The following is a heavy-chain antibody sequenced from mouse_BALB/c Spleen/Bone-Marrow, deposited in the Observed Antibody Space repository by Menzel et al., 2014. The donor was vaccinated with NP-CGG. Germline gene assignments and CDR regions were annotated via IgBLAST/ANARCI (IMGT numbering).Heavy chain of an antibody. CDR3: ASGNYYAMDY. Sequence: EVKLVESGGDLVKPGGSLKLSCAASGFTFSSYGMSWVRQTPDKGLEWVATISSGGSYTYYPDSVKGRFTISRDNAKNTLYLQMSSLKSEDTAMYYCASGNYYAMDYWGQGTSVTVSS. D-gene: IGHD1-1*01. CDR1: GFTFSSYG. V-gene: IGHV5-6*01. CDR2: ISSGGSYT. J-gene: IGHJ4*01.